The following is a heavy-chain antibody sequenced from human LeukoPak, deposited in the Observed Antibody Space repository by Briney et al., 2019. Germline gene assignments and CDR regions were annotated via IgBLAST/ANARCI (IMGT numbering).Heavy chain of an antibody. CDR3: AREGGDSGYDLDY. V-gene: IGHV4-38-2*02. J-gene: IGHJ4*02. CDR2: IYHSGST. Sequence: SETLSLICTVSGYSISSGYYWGWIRPPPGKGLEWIGSIYHSGSTYYNPSLKSRVTISVDTSKNQFSLKLSSVTAADTAVYYCAREGGDSGYDLDYWGQGTLVTVSS. CDR1: GYSISSGYY. D-gene: IGHD5-12*01.